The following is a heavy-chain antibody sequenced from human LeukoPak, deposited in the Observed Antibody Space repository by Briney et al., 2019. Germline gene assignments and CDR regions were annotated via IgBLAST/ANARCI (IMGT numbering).Heavy chain of an antibody. CDR3: ARGNEQWLNWFDP. CDR1: GGSFSGYY. V-gene: IGHV4-34*01. D-gene: IGHD6-19*01. J-gene: IGHJ5*02. CDR2: INHSGST. Sequence: SETLSLTCAVYGGSFSGYYWSWIRQPPGKGLEWIGEINHSGSTNYNPSLKSRVTISVDTSKNQFSLKLSSVTAADTAVYYCARGNEQWLNWFDPWGQGTLVTVSS.